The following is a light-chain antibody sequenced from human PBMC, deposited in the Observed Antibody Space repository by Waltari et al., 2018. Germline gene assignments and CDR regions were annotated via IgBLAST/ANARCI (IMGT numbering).Light chain of an antibody. Sequence: DVVMTQSPLSLPVTVGQPASISCNSSQSLLHTNGNTSLNWFQQRPGQSPRRLIYKVSKRDAGVPDRVSGAGSGTDFTLRISRVEAEDVGIYFCMQAKTWPWTFGQGTKVQI. CDR1: QSLLHTNGNTS. J-gene: IGKJ1*01. CDR3: MQAKTWPWT. CDR2: KVS. V-gene: IGKV2-30*02.